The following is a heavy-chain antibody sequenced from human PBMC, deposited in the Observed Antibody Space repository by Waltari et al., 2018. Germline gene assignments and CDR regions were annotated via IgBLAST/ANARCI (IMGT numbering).Heavy chain of an antibody. D-gene: IGHD2-2*01. CDR3: ARVGRVPAAINPYYYYGMDV. J-gene: IGHJ6*02. Sequence: QVQLVQSGAEVKKPGSSVKVSCKASGGTFSSYAISWVRQAPGQGLEWMGGIIPIFGTANYEQKFQGRVTITADESTSTAYMELSSLRSEDTAVYYCARVGRVPAAINPYYYYGMDVWGQGTTVTVSS. CDR2: IIPIFGTA. CDR1: GGTFSSYA. V-gene: IGHV1-69*01.